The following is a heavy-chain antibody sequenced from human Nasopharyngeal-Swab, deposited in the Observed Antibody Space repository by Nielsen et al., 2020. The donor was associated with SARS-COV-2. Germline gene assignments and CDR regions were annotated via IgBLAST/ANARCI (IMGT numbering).Heavy chain of an antibody. CDR1: GFTFSSYS. CDR2: ISSSSSYI. V-gene: IGHV3-21*01. CDR3: ASETYYYGSGSSVGYYGMDV. Sequence: GGSLRLSCAASGFTFSSYSMNWVRQAPGKGLEWVSSISSSSSYIYYADSVKGRFTISRDNAKNSLYLQMNSLRAEDTAVYYCASETYYYGSGSSVGYYGMDVWGQGTTVTVSS. J-gene: IGHJ6*02. D-gene: IGHD3-10*01.